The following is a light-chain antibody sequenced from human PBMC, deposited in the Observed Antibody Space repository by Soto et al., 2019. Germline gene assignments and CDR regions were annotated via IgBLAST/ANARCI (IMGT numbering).Light chain of an antibody. CDR1: QSISSH. J-gene: IGKJ2*01. V-gene: IGKV1-39*01. CDR2: AAY. CDR3: QHSYITPRYT. Sequence: DIQITQSPSSLSASVGDRVTITCRASQSISSHLNWYQHKPGRPPRLLIFAAYILEGGVQSRVSGSGSDTYFTLTIDSLQPEDVATYYCQHSYITPRYTFGQGPKVEI.